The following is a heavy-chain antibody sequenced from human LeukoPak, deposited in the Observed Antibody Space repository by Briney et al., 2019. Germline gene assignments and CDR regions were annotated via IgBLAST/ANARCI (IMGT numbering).Heavy chain of an antibody. Sequence: PGGSLRLSCAASGFTFSSYWMNWVRQAPGKGLEWVSYISSSSSTIYYADSVKGRFTISRDNAKNSLYLQMNSLRAEDTAVYYCARDEASGWYYFDYWGQGTLVTVSS. J-gene: IGHJ4*02. CDR1: GFTFSSYW. CDR3: ARDEASGWYYFDY. D-gene: IGHD6-19*01. V-gene: IGHV3-48*01. CDR2: ISSSSSTI.